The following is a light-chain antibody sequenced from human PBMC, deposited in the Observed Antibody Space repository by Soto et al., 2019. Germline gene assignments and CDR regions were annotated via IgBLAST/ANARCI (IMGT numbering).Light chain of an antibody. CDR2: DSY. Sequence: EVVLTQSPDTLSLSPGERATLSCRTSHSVDIYLAWYQQKPGQAPRLLIYDSYNRVTGIPTRFSGSGSGTDFTLTISSLEPEDSAVYCCQQRKYWPPLTFGGGTKVEIK. CDR1: HSVDIY. V-gene: IGKV3-11*01. CDR3: QQRKYWPPLT. J-gene: IGKJ4*01.